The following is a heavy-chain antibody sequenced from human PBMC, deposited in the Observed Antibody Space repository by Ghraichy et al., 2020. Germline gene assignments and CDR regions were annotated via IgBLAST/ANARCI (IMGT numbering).Heavy chain of an antibody. D-gene: IGHD6-6*01. CDR3: AKGSFEYSSSPDWCFDL. CDR1: GFSFNNYA. V-gene: IGHV3-23*01. J-gene: IGHJ2*01. Sequence: GGSLRLSCAASGFSFNNYAINWVRQAPGKGLEWVSAISGSGGSTYYADSVKGRFTISRDNYKNMLYLQMNSLTAEDTAVYYCAKGSFEYSSSPDWCFDLWGRGTLVTVSS. CDR2: ISGSGGST.